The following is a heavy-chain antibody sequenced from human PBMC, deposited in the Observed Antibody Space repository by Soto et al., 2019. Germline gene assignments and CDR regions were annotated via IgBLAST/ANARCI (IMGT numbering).Heavy chain of an antibody. V-gene: IGHV1-69*13. D-gene: IGHD2-2*01. J-gene: IGHJ6*02. Sequence: ASVKVSCKASGGTFSSYAIRWVRQAPGQGLEWMGGIIPIFGTANYAQKFQGRVTITADESTSTAYMELSSLRSEDTAVYYCARHVPAAGYYYGMDVWGQGTTVTAP. CDR2: IIPIFGTA. CDR1: GGTFSSYA. CDR3: ARHVPAAGYYYGMDV.